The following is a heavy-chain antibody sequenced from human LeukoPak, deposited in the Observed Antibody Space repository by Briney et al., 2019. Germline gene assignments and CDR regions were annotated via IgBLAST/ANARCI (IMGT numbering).Heavy chain of an antibody. D-gene: IGHD3-10*01. CDR1: GYTFTGYY. V-gene: IGHV1-2*06. Sequence: ASVKVSCKASGYTFTGYYMHWVRQAPGQGPEWMGRINPNSCGTNYAQKFHGRGTMTRDTSISTAYMELSRLRSDDTAVYYCARDPDYYGSGSYYNGDDYWGQGTLVTVSS. CDR3: ARDPDYYGSGSYYNGDDY. CDR2: INPNSCGT. J-gene: IGHJ4*02.